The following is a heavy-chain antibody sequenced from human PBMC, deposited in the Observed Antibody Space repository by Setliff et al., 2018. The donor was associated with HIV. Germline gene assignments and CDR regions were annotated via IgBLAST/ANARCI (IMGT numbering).Heavy chain of an antibody. V-gene: IGHV3-7*01. CDR3: ATFADGPDS. J-gene: IGHJ4*02. CDR2: IKEDGREK. Sequence: RLSCAASGFSFSNSWMTWVRQAPGKGLEWVATIKEDGREKYYVGSVKGRFTISRDNAKRSLYLQMNRLKTDDTAFYYCATFADGPDSWGQGTLVTVS. CDR1: GFSFSNSW. D-gene: IGHD3-3*01.